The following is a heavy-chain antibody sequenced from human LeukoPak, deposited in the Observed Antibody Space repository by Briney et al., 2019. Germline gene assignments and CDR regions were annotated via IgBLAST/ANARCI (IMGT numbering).Heavy chain of an antibody. V-gene: IGHV4-59*08. CDR2: IYYSGST. D-gene: IGHD3-22*01. CDR3: ARRHYYDSRGRFDP. J-gene: IGHJ5*02. Sequence: SETLSLTCIVSGGSISSYYWSWIRQPPGKGLEWIGYIYYSGSTNYNPSLKSRGTISVDTSKNQFSLKLSSVTAADTAVYYCARRHYYDSRGRFDPWGQGTLVTVSS. CDR1: GGSISSYY.